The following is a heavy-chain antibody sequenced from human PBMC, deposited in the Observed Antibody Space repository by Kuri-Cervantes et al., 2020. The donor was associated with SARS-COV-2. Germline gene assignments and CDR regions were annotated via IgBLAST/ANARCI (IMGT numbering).Heavy chain of an antibody. D-gene: IGHD1-26*01. CDR3: ARGGAIFDY. J-gene: IGHJ4*02. Sequence: SETLSLTCAVSGYSISSGYYWGRIRQPPGKGLEWIGSIYHSGSTYYNPSLKSRVTISVDTSKNQFSLKLSSVTAADTAVYYCARGGAIFDYWGQGTLVTVSS. CDR2: IYHSGST. V-gene: IGHV4-38-2*01. CDR1: GYSISSGYY.